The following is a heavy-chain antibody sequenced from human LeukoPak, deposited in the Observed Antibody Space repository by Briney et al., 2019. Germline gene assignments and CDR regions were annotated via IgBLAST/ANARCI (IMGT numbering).Heavy chain of an antibody. Sequence: GGSLRLSCAASGFTFSSYAMHWVRQAPGKGLEWVAVISYDGSNKYHADSVKGRFTISRDNSRNTLYLQMNSLRAEDTAVYYCAKDLAWSFDYWGQGTLVTVSS. V-gene: IGHV3-30-3*01. J-gene: IGHJ4*02. D-gene: IGHD2-8*02. CDR2: ISYDGSNK. CDR1: GFTFSSYA. CDR3: AKDLAWSFDY.